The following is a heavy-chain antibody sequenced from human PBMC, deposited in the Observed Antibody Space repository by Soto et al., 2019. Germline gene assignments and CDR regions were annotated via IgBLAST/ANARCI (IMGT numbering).Heavy chain of an antibody. CDR2: IYYSGST. D-gene: IGHD5-12*01. CDR3: ARGAGYSGYDYDY. V-gene: IGHV4-61*01. Sequence: QVQLQESGPGLVKPSETLSLTCTVSGGSVSSGSYYWSWIRQPPGKGLEWIGYIYYSGSTYYNPSLKSRVTISVDTSKNQFSLKLSSVTAADTAVYYCARGAGYSGYDYDYWGQGTLVTVSS. J-gene: IGHJ4*02. CDR1: GGSVSSGSYY.